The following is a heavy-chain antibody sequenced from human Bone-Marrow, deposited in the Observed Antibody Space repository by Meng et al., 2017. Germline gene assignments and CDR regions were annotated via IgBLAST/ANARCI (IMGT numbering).Heavy chain of an antibody. V-gene: IGHV4-4*02. CDR1: GGSISSSNW. D-gene: IGHD3-22*01. CDR2: IYHSGST. CDR3: ARLGFHYDSSGYYRFSDYFDY. Sequence: SETLSLTCAVSGGSISSSNWWSWVRQPPGKGLEWIGEIYHSGSTNYNPSLKSRVTLSVDKSKNQFSLKLSSVTAADTAVYYCARLGFHYDSSGYYRFSDYFDYWGQGTLVTVSS. J-gene: IGHJ4*02.